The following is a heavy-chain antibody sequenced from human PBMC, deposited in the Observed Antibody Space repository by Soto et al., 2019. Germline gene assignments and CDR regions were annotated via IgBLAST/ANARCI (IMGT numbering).Heavy chain of an antibody. V-gene: IGHV3-23*01. D-gene: IGHD3-9*01. CDR2: ISGSGGST. Sequence: PGGSRRLSCAASGFTFSSYAMSWVRQAPGKWLEWVSAISGSGGSTYYADSVKGRFTLSRDNSKNTLYLQMNSLRAEDTAVYYCAKHSPPIYDILTGTLDYWGQGTLVTVSS. CDR1: GFTFSSYA. CDR3: AKHSPPIYDILTGTLDY. J-gene: IGHJ4*02.